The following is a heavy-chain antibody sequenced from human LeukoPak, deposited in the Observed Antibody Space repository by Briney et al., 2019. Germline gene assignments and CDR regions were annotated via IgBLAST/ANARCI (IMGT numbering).Heavy chain of an antibody. CDR3: ARDFVAVPAVLTPTFDY. Sequence: SGGSLRLSCAASGFTFSSYSMNWVRQAPGKGLEWVSSISSSSSYIYYADSVKGRFTISRDNAKNSLYLQMNSLRAEDTAVYYCARDFVAVPAVLTPTFDYWGQGTLVTVSS. CDR1: GFTFSSYS. D-gene: IGHD2-2*01. V-gene: IGHV3-21*01. J-gene: IGHJ4*02. CDR2: ISSSSSYI.